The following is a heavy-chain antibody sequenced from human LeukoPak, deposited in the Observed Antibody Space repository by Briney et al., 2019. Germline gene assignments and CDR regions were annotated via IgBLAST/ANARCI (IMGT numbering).Heavy chain of an antibody. Sequence: GGSLRLSCAASGNYWMHWVRQVPGKGLEWVAVISYDGSNKYYADSVKGRFTISRDNSKNTLYLQMNSLRAEDTAVYYCASPTYDSESTGYLGVYYLDYWGQGTLVSVSS. D-gene: IGHD3-22*01. J-gene: IGHJ4*02. CDR3: ASPTYDSESTGYLGVYYLDY. V-gene: IGHV3-30-3*01. CDR1: GNYW. CDR2: ISYDGSNK.